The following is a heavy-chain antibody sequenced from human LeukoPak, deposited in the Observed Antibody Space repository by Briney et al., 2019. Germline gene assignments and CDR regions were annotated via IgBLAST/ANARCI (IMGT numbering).Heavy chain of an antibody. CDR3: ARGPRAYILCHYDLFDP. CDR1: GFTFRIYL. J-gene: IGHJ5*02. D-gene: IGHD3-16*01. V-gene: IGHV3-74*01. Sequence: VGSLRLSCAASGFTFRIYLRHWVRHAPGKGLVWVSCINSDGSSTNYAGSVKGPFTISRDNAKNSLYLQMNSLRAEDTAVYYCARGPRAYILCHYDLFDPWGERTLVTVSS. CDR2: INSDGSST.